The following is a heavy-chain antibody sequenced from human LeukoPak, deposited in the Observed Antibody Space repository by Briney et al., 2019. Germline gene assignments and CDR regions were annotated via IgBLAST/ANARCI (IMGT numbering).Heavy chain of an antibody. CDR2: ISYDGSNK. J-gene: IGHJ4*02. D-gene: IGHD5-18*01. CDR3: ARDLNSYGDFDY. V-gene: IGHV3-30-3*01. CDR1: GFTFSSYA. Sequence: PGRSLRLSCAASGFTFSSYAMHWVRQAPGKGLEWVAVISYDGSNKYYADSVKGRFTISRDNSKNTLYLQMNSLRAEDTAVYYCARDLNSYGDFDYWGQGTLVTVSS.